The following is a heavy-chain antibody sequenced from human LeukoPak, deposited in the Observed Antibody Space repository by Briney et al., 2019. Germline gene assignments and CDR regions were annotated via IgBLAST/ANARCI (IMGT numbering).Heavy chain of an antibody. CDR2: IYTSGST. CDR1: GGSISSGSYH. V-gene: IGHV4-61*02. Sequence: SQTLSLTCTVSGGSISSGSYHWSWIRQPAGKGLEWIGRIYTSGSTNYNPSLKSRVTISVDTSKNQFSLKLSSVTAADTAVYYCAREDTAMVTFDYWGQGTLVTVSS. CDR3: AREDTAMVTFDY. D-gene: IGHD5-18*01. J-gene: IGHJ4*02.